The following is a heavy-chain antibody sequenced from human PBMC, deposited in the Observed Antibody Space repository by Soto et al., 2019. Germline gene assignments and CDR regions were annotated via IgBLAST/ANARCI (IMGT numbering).Heavy chain of an antibody. CDR1: GGPISSGDYY. J-gene: IGHJ4*02. CDR2: IYYSGST. D-gene: IGHD6-13*01. CDR3: ARTIIAAAGTFDY. V-gene: IGHV4-30-4*01. Sequence: SETLSLTCTVSGGPISSGDYYWSWIRQPPGKGLEWIGYIYYSGSTYYNPSLKSRVTISVDTSKNQFSLKLSSVTAADTAVYYCARTIIAAAGTFDYWGQGTLVTVSS.